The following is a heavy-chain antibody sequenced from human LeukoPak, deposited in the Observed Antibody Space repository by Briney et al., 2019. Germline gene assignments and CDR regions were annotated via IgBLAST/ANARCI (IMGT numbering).Heavy chain of an antibody. CDR3: ARGYGSSRGWY. V-gene: IGHV3-74*01. Sequence: GGSLRLSCAASGFTFSSYWMHWVRQAPGKGLVWVSRINSDGGSTSYADSVKGRFTISRDNAKNTLYLQMNSLRAEDTAVYYCARGYGSSRGWYWGQGTLVTVSS. J-gene: IGHJ4*02. CDR1: GFTFSSYW. D-gene: IGHD6-6*01. CDR2: INSDGGST.